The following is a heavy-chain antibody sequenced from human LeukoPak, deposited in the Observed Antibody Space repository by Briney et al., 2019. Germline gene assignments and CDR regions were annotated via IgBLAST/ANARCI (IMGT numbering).Heavy chain of an antibody. CDR2: IYGSGTT. V-gene: IGHV4-38-2*02. CDR3: ASVGGGSPY. D-gene: IGHD3-16*01. CDR1: GYSISSGHF. Sequence: SETLSLTCTVSGYSISSGHFWSWIRQPPGKGLEWIGSIYGSGTTYYDPPLRSRVSISADTSKNHFSLELSSVTAADTAVYYCASVGGGSPYWDQGTLVTVSS. J-gene: IGHJ4*02.